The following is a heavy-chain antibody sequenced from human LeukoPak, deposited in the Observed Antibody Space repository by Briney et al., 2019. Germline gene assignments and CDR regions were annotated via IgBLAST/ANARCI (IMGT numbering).Heavy chain of an antibody. D-gene: IGHD6-13*01. CDR1: GFTFSSYS. CDR2: ISSSSSYI. CDR3: AKGLSSSWYGYFDY. Sequence: TGGSLRLSCAASGFTFSSYSMNWVRQAPGKGLEWVSSISSSSSYIYYADSVKGRFTISRDNAKKSLYLQMHSLRAEDMALYYCAKGLSSSWYGYFDYWGQGTLVTVSS. V-gene: IGHV3-21*04. J-gene: IGHJ4*02.